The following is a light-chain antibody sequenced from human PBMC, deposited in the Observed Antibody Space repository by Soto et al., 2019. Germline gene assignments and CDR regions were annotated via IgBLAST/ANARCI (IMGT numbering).Light chain of an antibody. CDR1: QSVSSSY. Sequence: EIVLTQSPGTLSLSPGERATLSCRASQSVSSSYLAWYQQKPGQAPRLLIYGASTRATGIPARFSGNGSGTEFTLTISSLQSEDFAVYYCQQYNVWPKMFGQGTKVDIK. V-gene: IGKV3-15*01. CDR2: GAS. J-gene: IGKJ1*01. CDR3: QQYNVWPKM.